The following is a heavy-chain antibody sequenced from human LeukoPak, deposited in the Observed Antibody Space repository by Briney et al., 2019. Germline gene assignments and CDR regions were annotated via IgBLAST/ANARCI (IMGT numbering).Heavy chain of an antibody. CDR3: ARDAKPYYGDRPHYYYYYGMDV. CDR2: ISYDGSNK. J-gene: IGHJ6*02. V-gene: IGHV3-30-3*01. Sequence: GGSLRLSCAASGFTFSSYAMHWVRQAPGKGLEWVAVISYDGSNKYYADSVKGRFTISRDNSKNTLYLQMNSLRAEDTAVYYCARDAKPYYGDRPHYYYYYGMDVWGQGTTVTVSS. CDR1: GFTFSSYA. D-gene: IGHD4-17*01.